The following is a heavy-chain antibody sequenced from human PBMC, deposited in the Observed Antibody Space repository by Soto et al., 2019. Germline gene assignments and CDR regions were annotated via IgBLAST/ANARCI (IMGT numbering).Heavy chain of an antibody. V-gene: IGHV4-31*03. CDR3: ARDVLNWFDP. CDR2: IYYSGST. Sequence: PSETLSLTCTVSGGSISSGGYYWSWIRQHPGKGLEWIGYIYYSGSTYYNPSLKSRVTISVDTSKNQFSLKLSSVTAADTAVYYCARDVLNWFDPWGQGTLVTVS. CDR1: GGSISSGGYY. J-gene: IGHJ5*02.